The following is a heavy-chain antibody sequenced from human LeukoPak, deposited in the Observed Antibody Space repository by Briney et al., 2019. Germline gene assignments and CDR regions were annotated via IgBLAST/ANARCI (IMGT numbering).Heavy chain of an antibody. V-gene: IGHV4-59*08. D-gene: IGHD3-22*01. Sequence: SETLSLTCAVYGGSFSGYYWSWIRQPPGKGLEWIGYIYYSGSTNYNPSLKSRVTISVDTSKNQFSLKLSSVTAADTAVYYCARHRYYYDSSGLLDYWGQGTLVTVSS. CDR3: ARHRYYYDSSGLLDY. J-gene: IGHJ4*02. CDR1: GGSFSGYY. CDR2: IYYSGST.